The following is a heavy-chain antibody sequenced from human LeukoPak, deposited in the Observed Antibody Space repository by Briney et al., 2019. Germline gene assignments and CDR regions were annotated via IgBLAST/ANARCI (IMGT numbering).Heavy chain of an antibody. CDR2: MNPNTGNT. Sequence: GASVKVSCKASGYTFTSYDIYWVRQATGQGLEWMGWMNPNTGNTGSAQKLQGRVTMTRNTSITTAYMELSSLRSEDTAVYYCARDYYGHYYMDVWGKGTTVTISS. CDR1: GYTFTSYD. V-gene: IGHV1-8*01. CDR3: ARDYYGHYYMDV. D-gene: IGHD3-10*01. J-gene: IGHJ6*03.